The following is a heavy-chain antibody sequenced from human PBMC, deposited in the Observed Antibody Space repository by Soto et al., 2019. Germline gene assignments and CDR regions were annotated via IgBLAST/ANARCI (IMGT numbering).Heavy chain of an antibody. V-gene: IGHV4-30-2*01. CDR3: ARQRRYCSSTSCYPSYYYYYGMDV. CDR2: IYHSGST. D-gene: IGHD2-2*01. J-gene: IGHJ6*02. Sequence: QLQLQESGSGLVKPSQTLSLTCAVSGGSISSGGYSWSWIRQPPGKGLEWIGYIYHSGSTYYNPSLKSRVTISVDRSKNQVSLKLSSVTAADTAVYYCARQRRYCSSTSCYPSYYYYYGMDVWGQGTTVTVSS. CDR1: GGSISSGGYS.